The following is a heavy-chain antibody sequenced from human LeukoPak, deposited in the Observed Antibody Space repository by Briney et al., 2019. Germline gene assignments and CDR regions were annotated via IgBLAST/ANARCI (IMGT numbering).Heavy chain of an antibody. D-gene: IGHD6-13*01. CDR3: TKAAAGTGYAFDI. J-gene: IGHJ3*02. V-gene: IGHV3-49*04. Sequence: GGSLRLSCTASGFTFGDYAMSWVRQAPGKGLEWVGFIRSKAYGGTTEYAASVKGRFTISRDDSKSIAYLQMNSLKTEDTAVYYCTKAAAGTGYAFDIWGQGTMVTVSS. CDR1: GFTFGDYA. CDR2: IRSKAYGGTT.